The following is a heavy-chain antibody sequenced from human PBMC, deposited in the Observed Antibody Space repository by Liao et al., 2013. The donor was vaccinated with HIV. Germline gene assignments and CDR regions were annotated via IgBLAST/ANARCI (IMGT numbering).Heavy chain of an antibody. Sequence: VQLQESGPGLVKPSETLSLTCTVSGGSINFYFWSWFRQPAGKGLEWMGRVFSSGSTTYNPSLKSRATMTVETSKNEISLRLHGVTAADTAVYYCARDGSLWGGYYVYWGQGMQVSVSS. CDR1: GGSINFYF. CDR2: VFSSGST. D-gene: IGHD3-3*01. CDR3: ARDGSLWGGYYVY. V-gene: IGHV4-4*07. J-gene: IGHJ4*02.